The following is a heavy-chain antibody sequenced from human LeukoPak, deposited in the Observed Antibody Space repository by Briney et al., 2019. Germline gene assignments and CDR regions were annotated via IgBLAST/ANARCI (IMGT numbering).Heavy chain of an antibody. CDR3: ARDISSGWYPYYFDH. J-gene: IGHJ4*02. Sequence: GGSLRLSCAASGFTFSSFGMHWVRQAPGKELDWVAVIWYDGSEKYYADSVRGRFTISRDNSKKTLYLQMNSLRAEDTAVYYCARDISSGWYPYYFDHWGQGTLVTVSS. V-gene: IGHV3-33*01. CDR2: IWYDGSEK. CDR1: GFTFSSFG. D-gene: IGHD6-19*01.